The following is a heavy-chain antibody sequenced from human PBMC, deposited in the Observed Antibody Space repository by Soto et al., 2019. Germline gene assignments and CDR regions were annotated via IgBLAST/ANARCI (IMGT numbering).Heavy chain of an antibody. CDR1: GDSISNSTYY. D-gene: IGHD6-19*01. J-gene: IGHJ4*02. Sequence: QLQLQESGPGLVKPSETLSLTCTVSGDSISNSTYYWGWIRQPPGKGLEWIGSIYYSGSTYYNPSLKSRVPISVDTSKNQFSLKLSSVTAADTAVYYCAGDSPNRSSGWYGKHWGQGTLVTVSS. CDR2: IYYSGST. V-gene: IGHV4-39*01. CDR3: AGDSPNRSSGWYGKH.